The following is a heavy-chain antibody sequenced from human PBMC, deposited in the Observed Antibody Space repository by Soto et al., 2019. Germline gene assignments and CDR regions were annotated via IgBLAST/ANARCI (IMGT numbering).Heavy chain of an antibody. CDR1: GFTVSSNY. Sequence: GGSLRLSXAASGFTVSSNYMSWVRQAPGKGLEWVSVIYSGGSTYYADSVKGRFTISRDNSKNTLYLQMNSLRAEDTAVYYCARIFYGDHDAFDIWGQGTMVTVSS. V-gene: IGHV3-66*01. D-gene: IGHD4-17*01. CDR3: ARIFYGDHDAFDI. CDR2: IYSGGST. J-gene: IGHJ3*02.